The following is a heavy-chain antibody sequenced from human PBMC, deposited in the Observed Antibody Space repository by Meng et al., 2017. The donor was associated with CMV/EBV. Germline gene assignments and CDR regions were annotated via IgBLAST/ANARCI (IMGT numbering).Heavy chain of an antibody. D-gene: IGHD2-2*01. CDR1: GGSISSGGYY. Sequence: SETLSLTCTVSGGSISSGGYYCSWLRQHPGKGLEWIGYIYYSGSTYYNPSLKSRVTISVDTSKNQFSLKLSSVTAADTAVYYCARGDIVVVPAASYFDYWGQGTLVTVSS. CDR2: IYYSGST. J-gene: IGHJ4*02. V-gene: IGHV4-31*03. CDR3: ARGDIVVVPAASYFDY.